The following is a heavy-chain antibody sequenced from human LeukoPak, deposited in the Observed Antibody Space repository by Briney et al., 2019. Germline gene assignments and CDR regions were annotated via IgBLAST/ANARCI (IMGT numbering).Heavy chain of an antibody. CDR1: GYTFTSYG. D-gene: IGHD4-17*01. J-gene: IGHJ4*02. Sequence: GASVKVSCKASGYTFTSYGISWVRQAPGQGLEWMGWISAYNGNKNYAQKLQGRVTMTTDTSTSTAYMELRSLRSDDTAVYYCARAPRDYGDYEFDYWGQGTLVTVSS. V-gene: IGHV1-18*01. CDR3: ARAPRDYGDYEFDY. CDR2: ISAYNGNK.